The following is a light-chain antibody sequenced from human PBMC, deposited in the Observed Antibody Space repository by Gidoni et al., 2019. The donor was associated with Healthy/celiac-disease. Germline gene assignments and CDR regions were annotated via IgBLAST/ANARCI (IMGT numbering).Light chain of an antibody. CDR3: AAWDDSLNGWV. V-gene: IGLV1-44*01. CDR1: SSNIGSNT. J-gene: IGLJ3*02. CDR2: RNN. Sequence: QSVLTQPPSASGPPGQRATLACSGSSSNIGSNTVNWYQQLPGTAPKLLIYRNNQRPSGCPDRFSGSKSGTSASLAISGLQSEDEADYYCAAWDDSLNGWVFGGGTKLTVL.